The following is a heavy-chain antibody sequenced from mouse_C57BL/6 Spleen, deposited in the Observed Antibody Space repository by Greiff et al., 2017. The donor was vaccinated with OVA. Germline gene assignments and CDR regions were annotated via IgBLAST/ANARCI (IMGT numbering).Heavy chain of an antibody. CDR1: GFTFSSYG. CDR3: ARRHYYGSSYYFDY. D-gene: IGHD1-1*01. CDR2: ISSGGSYT. V-gene: IGHV5-6*02. Sequence: LVESGGDLVKPGGSLKLSCAASGFTFSSYGMSWVRQTPDKRLEWVATISSGGSYTYYPDSVKGRFTISRDNAKNTLYLQMSSLKSEDTAMYYCARRHYYGSSYYFDYWGQGTTLTVSS. J-gene: IGHJ2*01.